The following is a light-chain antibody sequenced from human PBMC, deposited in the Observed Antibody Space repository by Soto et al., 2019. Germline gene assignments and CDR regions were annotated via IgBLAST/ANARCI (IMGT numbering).Light chain of an antibody. CDR3: CSYAGSYGV. J-gene: IGLJ1*01. Sequence: QSVLTQPRSVSGSPGQSVTISCTGTSSDVGGYNYVSWYHQHPGKAPKLMIYDVSKRPSGVPDRFSGSKSGNTASLTISGLQAEDEADYYCCSYAGSYGVFGTGTKVTVL. CDR1: SSDVGGYNY. V-gene: IGLV2-11*01. CDR2: DVS.